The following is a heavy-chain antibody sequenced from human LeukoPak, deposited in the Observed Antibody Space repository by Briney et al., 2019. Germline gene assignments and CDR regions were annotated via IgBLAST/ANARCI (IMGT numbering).Heavy chain of an antibody. CDR1: GFTFSNYG. V-gene: IGHV3-33*01. D-gene: IGHD3-22*01. CDR2: IWYDGSNK. CDR3: ARDSGSGYPFDP. J-gene: IGHJ5*02. Sequence: GGSLRLSCAASGFTFSNYGMHWVRQAPGKGLEWVAVIWYDGSNKYYADSVKGRFTISRDNSKNTLYLQMNSLRAEDTAVYYCARDSGSGYPFDPWGQGTLVTVSS.